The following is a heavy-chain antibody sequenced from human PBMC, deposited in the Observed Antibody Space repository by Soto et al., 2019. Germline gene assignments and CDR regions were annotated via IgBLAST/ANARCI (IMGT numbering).Heavy chain of an antibody. Sequence: GGSLRLSCAASGFTFSDYYMSWIRQAPGKGLEWVSYISSSGSTIYYADSVKGRFTISRDNAKNSLYLQMNSLRAEDTAVYYCASPDPTCSGGSCYYYYYMDVWGKGTTVTVSS. D-gene: IGHD2-15*01. CDR1: GFTFSDYY. V-gene: IGHV3-11*01. CDR3: ASPDPTCSGGSCYYYYYMDV. J-gene: IGHJ6*03. CDR2: ISSSGSTI.